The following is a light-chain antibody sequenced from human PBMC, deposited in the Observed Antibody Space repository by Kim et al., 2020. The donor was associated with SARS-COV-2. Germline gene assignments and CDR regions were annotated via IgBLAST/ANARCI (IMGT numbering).Light chain of an antibody. CDR2: EDN. CDR1: SGSIASNY. V-gene: IGLV6-57*01. J-gene: IGLJ3*02. Sequence: KTVTISCTSSSGSIASNYVQWYQQRPGSSPTTVIYEDNQRPSGVPDRFSGAIDSSSNSASLTIAGLKAEDEADYYCQSYDSSNPWVFGGGTQLTVL. CDR3: QSYDSSNPWV.